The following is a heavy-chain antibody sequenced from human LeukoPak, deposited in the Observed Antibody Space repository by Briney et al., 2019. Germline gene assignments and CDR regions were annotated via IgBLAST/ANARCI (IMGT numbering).Heavy chain of an antibody. Sequence: ASVKVSCKASGYTFTSYGISWVRQAPGQGLEWMGWISAYNGNTNYAQKLQGRVTMTTDTSTSTAYMELRSLRSDDTAVYYCARDQRITIFGVGNNWFDPWGQGTLVTVSS. J-gene: IGHJ5*02. D-gene: IGHD3-3*01. CDR2: ISAYNGNT. V-gene: IGHV1-18*01. CDR1: GYTFTSYG. CDR3: ARDQRITIFGVGNNWFDP.